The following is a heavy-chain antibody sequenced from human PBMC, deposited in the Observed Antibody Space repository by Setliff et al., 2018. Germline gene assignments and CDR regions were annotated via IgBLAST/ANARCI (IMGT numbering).Heavy chain of an antibody. CDR2: IHNSETA. D-gene: IGHD2-15*01. CDR3: ARRLRESHAFHI. V-gene: IGHV4-30-4*08. CDR1: GVSISSTTYY. J-gene: IGHJ3*02. Sequence: PSETLSLTCTVSGVSISSTTYYWTWVRQPPGKGLEWIGYIHNSETAYYNPSLRSRLTISVDTSKNQFSLKLNSVTAADTAVYYCARRLRESHAFHIWGRGTLVTVSS.